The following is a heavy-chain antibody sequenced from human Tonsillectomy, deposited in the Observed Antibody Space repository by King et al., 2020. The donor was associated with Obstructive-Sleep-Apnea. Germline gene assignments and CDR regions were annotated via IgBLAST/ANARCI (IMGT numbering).Heavy chain of an antibody. V-gene: IGHV3-11*06. Sequence: VQLVESGGGLVKPGGSLRLSCAASGFTFRDYYMSWIRQAAGKGLEWVSYISSSSSYTKYADSVKGRFTISRDNAKNSLYLQMKSLRAEDTAVYYCAIGLDYFGSRSYGYWGQGTLVTVAS. J-gene: IGHJ4*02. D-gene: IGHD3-10*01. CDR3: AIGLDYFGSRSYGY. CDR1: GFTFRDYY. CDR2: ISSSSSYT.